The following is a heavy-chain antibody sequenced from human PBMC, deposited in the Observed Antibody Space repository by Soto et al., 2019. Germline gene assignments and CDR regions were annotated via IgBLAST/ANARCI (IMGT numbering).Heavy chain of an antibody. J-gene: IGHJ4*02. CDR2: INHSGST. CDR3: AREKPYSSSWYHDY. Sequence: SETLSLTCAVYGGSFSGYYWSWIRQPPGKGLEWIGEINHSGSTNYNPSLKSRVTISVDTSKNQFSLKLSSVTAADTAVYYCAREKPYSSSWYHDYWGQGTLVTV. CDR1: GGSFSGYY. V-gene: IGHV4-34*01. D-gene: IGHD6-13*01.